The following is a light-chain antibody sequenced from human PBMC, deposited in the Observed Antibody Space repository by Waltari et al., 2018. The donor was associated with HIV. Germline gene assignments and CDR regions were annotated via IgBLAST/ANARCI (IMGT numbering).Light chain of an antibody. CDR2: SNN. Sequence: QSVLTQPPSASGTPGQRVTISCSGSRCNIGSNNVNWYQQLPGTAPKLVIYSNNQRPSGVPDRFSGSKSGTSASLAISGLQSEDEADYYCSAWDDNVNALFGGGTRLTVV. V-gene: IGLV1-44*01. CDR3: SAWDDNVNAL. J-gene: IGLJ2*01. CDR1: RCNIGSNN.